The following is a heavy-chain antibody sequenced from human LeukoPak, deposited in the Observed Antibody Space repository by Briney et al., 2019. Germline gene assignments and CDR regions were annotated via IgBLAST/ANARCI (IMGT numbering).Heavy chain of an antibody. V-gene: IGHV4-4*07. J-gene: IGHJ6*03. CDR2: IYTSGST. CDR1: GGSISSYY. CDR3: ARGVVVPAAFHYYYYMDV. D-gene: IGHD2-2*01. Sequence: PSETLSLTCTVSGGSISSYYWSWIRQPAGKGLEWIGRIYTSGSTNYNPSLKSRVTISVDTSKNQFSLKLSSVTAADTAVYYCARGVVVPAAFHYYYYMDVWGKGTTVTISS.